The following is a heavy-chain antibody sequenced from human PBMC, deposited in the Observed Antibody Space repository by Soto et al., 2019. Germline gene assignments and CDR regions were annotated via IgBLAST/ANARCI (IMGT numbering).Heavy chain of an antibody. V-gene: IGHV3-21*01. Sequence: GGSLRLSCAASGFTSSSYSMNWVRQAPGKGLEWVSSISSSSSYIYYADSVKGRFTISRDNAKNSLYLQMNSLRAEDTAVYYCARGGTTGTTDYWGQGTLVTVSS. CDR1: GFTSSSYS. J-gene: IGHJ4*02. D-gene: IGHD1-1*01. CDR3: ARGGTTGTTDY. CDR2: ISSSSSYI.